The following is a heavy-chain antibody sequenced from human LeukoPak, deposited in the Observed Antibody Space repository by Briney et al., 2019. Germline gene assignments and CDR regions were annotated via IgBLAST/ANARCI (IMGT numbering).Heavy chain of an antibody. CDR3: ARFRRDTALVYFDY. Sequence: GGSLRLSCAASGFTFSSYSMNWVRQAPGKGLEWVSSISSSSSYIYYADSVKGRFTISRDNAKNSLYLQMSSLRADDTAVYYCARFRRDTALVYFDYWGQGTLVTVSS. CDR1: GFTFSSYS. J-gene: IGHJ4*02. V-gene: IGHV3-21*01. D-gene: IGHD5-18*01. CDR2: ISSSSSYI.